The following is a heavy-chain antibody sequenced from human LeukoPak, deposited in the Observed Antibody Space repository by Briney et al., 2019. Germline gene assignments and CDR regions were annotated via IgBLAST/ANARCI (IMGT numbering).Heavy chain of an antibody. CDR1: GFTFSSYA. J-gene: IGHJ4*02. V-gene: IGHV3-23*01. CDR2: ISGSGGST. CDR3: YLVTIFGVVTQSGYYFDY. D-gene: IGHD3-3*01. Sequence: GGSLRLSCAASGFTFSSYAMSWVRQAPGKGLEWVSVISGSGGSTYYADSVKGRFTISRDNSKNTLYLQMNSLRAEDTAVYYCYLVTIFGVVTQSGYYFDYWGQGTLVTVSS.